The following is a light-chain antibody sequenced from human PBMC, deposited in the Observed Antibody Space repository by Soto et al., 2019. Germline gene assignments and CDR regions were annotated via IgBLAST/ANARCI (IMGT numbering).Light chain of an antibody. Sequence: ETVLTQSPGTLSLSPGERATLSCRASQSVSSNHLAWYQHIPGQAPRLLIYGASTRATGIPDWFSGSGSGTDFALTISRLEPEDFAVYYCQQFDRSLPSWTFGQGTKVE. CDR2: GAS. J-gene: IGKJ1*01. CDR3: QQFDRSLPSWT. V-gene: IGKV3-20*01. CDR1: QSVSSNH.